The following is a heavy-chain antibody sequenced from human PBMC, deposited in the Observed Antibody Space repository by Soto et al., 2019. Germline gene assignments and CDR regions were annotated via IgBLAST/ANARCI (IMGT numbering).Heavy chain of an antibody. D-gene: IGHD3-22*01. CDR2: IIPIFGTA. J-gene: IGHJ3*02. Sequence: SVKLSCKASGGTFSSYAISWVRQAPGQGLEWMGGIIPIFGTANYAQKFQGRVTITADKSTSTAYMELSSLRSEDTAVYYCAREGYYDSSGPPVAFDIWGQGTMVTVSS. V-gene: IGHV1-69*06. CDR1: GGTFSSYA. CDR3: AREGYYDSSGPPVAFDI.